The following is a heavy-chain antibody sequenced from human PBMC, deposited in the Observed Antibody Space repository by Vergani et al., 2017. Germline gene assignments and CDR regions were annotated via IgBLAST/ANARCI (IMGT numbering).Heavy chain of an antibody. V-gene: IGHV3-9*01. CDR1: GFTFDDYA. D-gene: IGHD1-26*01. Sequence: EVQLVESGGGLVQPGRFLRLSCAASGFTFDDYAMHWVRQAPGKGREWVSGISWNSGSIGYADSVKGRFTISRDNAKNSLYLQMNSLRAEDTALYYFAKDTSESYTGYFDYWGQGTLVTVSS. CDR3: AKDTSESYTGYFDY. J-gene: IGHJ4*02. CDR2: ISWNSGSI.